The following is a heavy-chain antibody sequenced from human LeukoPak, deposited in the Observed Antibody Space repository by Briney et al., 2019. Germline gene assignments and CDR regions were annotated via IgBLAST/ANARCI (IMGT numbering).Heavy chain of an antibody. CDR3: ARDSACSGSYCSYYMDV. D-gene: IGHD3-10*02. J-gene: IGHJ6*03. CDR1: GYTFTGYY. Sequence: ASVKVSCKASGYTFTGYYMHWVRQAPGQGLEWMGWINPNSGGTNYAQKFQGRVTMTRDTSISTAYMELSRLRSDDTAVYYCARDSACSGSYCSYYMDVWGKGTTVTVSS. V-gene: IGHV1-2*02. CDR2: INPNSGGT.